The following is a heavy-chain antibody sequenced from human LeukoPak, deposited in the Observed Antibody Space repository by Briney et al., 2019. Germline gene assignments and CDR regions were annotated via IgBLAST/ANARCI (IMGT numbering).Heavy chain of an antibody. D-gene: IGHD6-19*01. CDR1: GGSISSGDYY. J-gene: IGHJ1*01. CDR3: ARHASGWYPD. CDR2: IYYSGTT. Sequence: PSETLSLTCAVSGGSISSGDYYWAWIRQPPGKGQQWIGSIYYSGTTYYNPFLKSRLTISGDSSKNQFSLKLSSVTTADTAVYYCARHASGWYPDWGQGTLVTVSS. V-gene: IGHV4-39*01.